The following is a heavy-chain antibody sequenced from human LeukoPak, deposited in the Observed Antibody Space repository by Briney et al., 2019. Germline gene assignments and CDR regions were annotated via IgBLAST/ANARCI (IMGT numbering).Heavy chain of an antibody. CDR3: ARITGDLNYYDSSGLDY. D-gene: IGHD3-22*01. V-gene: IGHV4-39*01. CDR1: GGSNRSSSYY. Sequence: SETLSLTCTVSGGSNRSSSYYWGWIRQPPGKGLEWIGSIYYSGSTYYNPSLKSRVTISVDTSKNQFSLKLSSVTAADTAVYYCARITGDLNYYDSSGLDYWGQGTLVTVSS. J-gene: IGHJ4*02. CDR2: IYYSGST.